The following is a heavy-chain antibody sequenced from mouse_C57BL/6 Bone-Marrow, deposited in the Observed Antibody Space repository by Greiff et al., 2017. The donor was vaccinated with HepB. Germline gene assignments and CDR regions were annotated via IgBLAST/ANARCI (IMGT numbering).Heavy chain of an antibody. CDR1: GYTFTSYW. CDR3: ARSGEYYAMDY. D-gene: IGHD3-1*01. CDR2: IHPNSGST. J-gene: IGHJ4*01. Sequence: QVQLQQPGAELVKPGASVKLSCKASGYTFTSYWMHWVKQRPGQGLEWIGMIHPNSGSTNYNEKFKSKATLTVHKSSSTAYMQLSSLTSEDSAVYYCARSGEYYAMDYWGQGTSVTVSS. V-gene: IGHV1-64*01.